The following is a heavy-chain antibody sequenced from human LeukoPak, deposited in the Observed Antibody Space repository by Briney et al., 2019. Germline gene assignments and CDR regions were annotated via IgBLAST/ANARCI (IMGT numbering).Heavy chain of an antibody. D-gene: IGHD6-13*01. V-gene: IGHV4-34*01. CDR1: GGSFSGYY. J-gene: IGHJ6*03. CDR3: ARADYSSTWSHDYYYMDV. Sequence: TSETLSLTCAVYGGSFSGYYWSWIRQPPGKGLEWIGSIYHSGSTYYNPSLKSRVTISVDTSKNQFSLKLSSVTAADTAVYYCARADYSSTWSHDYYYMDVWGKGTTVTVSS. CDR2: IYHSGST.